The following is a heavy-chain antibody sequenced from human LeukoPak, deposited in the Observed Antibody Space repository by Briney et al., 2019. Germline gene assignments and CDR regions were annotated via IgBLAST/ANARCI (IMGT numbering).Heavy chain of an antibody. V-gene: IGHV5-51*01. CDR3: ARTPGYCSSTSCYPGWFDS. Sequence: GESLKISCKGSGYSFTSYWIGWVRQMPGKGLEWMGIIYPGDSDTRYSPSFQGQVTISADKSISTAYLQWSSLKASDTAMYYCARTPGYCSSTSCYPGWFDSWGQGTLVTVSS. CDR2: IYPGDSDT. D-gene: IGHD2-2*01. J-gene: IGHJ5*01. CDR1: GYSFTSYW.